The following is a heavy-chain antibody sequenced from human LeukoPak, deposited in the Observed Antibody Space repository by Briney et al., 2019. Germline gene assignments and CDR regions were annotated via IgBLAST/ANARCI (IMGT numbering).Heavy chain of an antibody. V-gene: IGHV3-66*01. D-gene: IGHD4-23*01. Sequence: AGGSLRLSCAASGFTFSSYSMNWVRQAPGKGLEWVSVIYSGGSTYYADSVKGRFTISRDNSKNTLYLQMNSLRAEDTAVYYCARDHHQYYGGNKHRGNYFDYWGQGTLVTVSS. CDR3: ARDHHQYYGGNKHRGNYFDY. CDR1: GFTFSSYS. J-gene: IGHJ4*02. CDR2: IYSGGST.